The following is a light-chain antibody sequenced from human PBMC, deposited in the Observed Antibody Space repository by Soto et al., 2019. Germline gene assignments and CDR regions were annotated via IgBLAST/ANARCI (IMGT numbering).Light chain of an antibody. CDR3: QQYGSSPLT. J-gene: IGKJ1*01. CDR1: QSVSSSY. Sequence: EIVLTQAPGTLSLSPGERATLACRASQSVSSSYFAWYQQKPGQAPRILIYGASSRATGIPDRFSGSGSGTDFTLTISGREPEDFAVYYCQQYGSSPLTFGQGNKVEIK. V-gene: IGKV3-20*01. CDR2: GAS.